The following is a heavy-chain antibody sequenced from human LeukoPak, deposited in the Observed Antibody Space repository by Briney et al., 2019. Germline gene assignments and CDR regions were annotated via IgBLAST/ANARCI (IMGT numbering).Heavy chain of an antibody. CDR1: GYSFTNYW. D-gene: IGHD5-24*01. CDR3: AREESGYNFDY. V-gene: IGHV5-51*01. J-gene: IGHJ4*02. CDR2: IYPGDSIT. Sequence: PGESLKISCKGSGYSFTNYWIGWVRQMPGKGLEWMGIIYPGDSITRYSPSFQGQVTISADESISTAFLQWNSLKASDTAMYYCAREESGYNFDYWGQGTLVTASS.